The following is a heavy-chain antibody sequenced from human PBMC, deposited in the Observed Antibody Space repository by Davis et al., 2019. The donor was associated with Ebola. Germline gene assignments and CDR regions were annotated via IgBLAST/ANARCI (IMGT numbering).Heavy chain of an antibody. CDR2: ISAYNGNT. CDR1: GGTFSSYA. D-gene: IGHD3-22*01. CDR3: ARSITMIVVVSPFDY. Sequence: ASVKVSCKASGGTFSSYAISWVRQAPGQGLEWMGWISAYNGNTNYAQKLQGRVTMTTDTSTSTAYMELRSLRSDDTAVYYCARSITMIVVVSPFDYWGQGTLVTVSS. J-gene: IGHJ4*02. V-gene: IGHV1-18*01.